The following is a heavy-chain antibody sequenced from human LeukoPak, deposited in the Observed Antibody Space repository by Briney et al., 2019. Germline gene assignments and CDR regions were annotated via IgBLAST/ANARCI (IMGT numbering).Heavy chain of an antibody. Sequence: SETLSLTCTVSGGSISSYYWSRIRQPPGKGLEWIGHVYYSGSTNYNPSLKSRVNISVDTSKNQFSLKLSSVTAADTAVHYCARATALSGAFDYWGQGTLVTVSS. CDR1: GGSISSYY. D-gene: IGHD1-26*01. CDR3: ARATALSGAFDY. V-gene: IGHV4-59*01. CDR2: VYYSGST. J-gene: IGHJ4*02.